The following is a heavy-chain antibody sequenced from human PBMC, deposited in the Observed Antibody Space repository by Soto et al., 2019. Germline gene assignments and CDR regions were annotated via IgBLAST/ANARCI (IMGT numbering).Heavy chain of an antibody. Sequence: SETLSLTCAVYGGSFSGYYWSWIRQPPGKGLEWIGEINHSGSTNYNPSLKSRVTISVDTSKNQFSLKLSSVTAADTAVYYCARLGVKCRSTSCQAYYIPDVWGQGTLVPVSS. CDR2: INHSGST. V-gene: IGHV4-34*01. CDR3: ARLGVKCRSTSCQAYYIPDV. CDR1: GGSFSGYY. D-gene: IGHD2-2*01. J-gene: IGHJ4*02.